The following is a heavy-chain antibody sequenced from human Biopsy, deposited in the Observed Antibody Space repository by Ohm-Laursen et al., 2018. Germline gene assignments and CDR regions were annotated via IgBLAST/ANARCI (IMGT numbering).Heavy chain of an antibody. D-gene: IGHD3-10*01. V-gene: IGHV1-69*04. J-gene: IGHJ6*02. Sequence: SVKVSCTASGDTFTTSAISWVRQVPGQGLDWMGRIIPILGTVDYGQNFQGRVTIRADTSTTFLELTSLRYDDTAVYYCAIGDIGGISLDVWGRGTTVTVSS. CDR2: IIPILGTV. CDR3: AIGDIGGISLDV. CDR1: GDTFTTSA.